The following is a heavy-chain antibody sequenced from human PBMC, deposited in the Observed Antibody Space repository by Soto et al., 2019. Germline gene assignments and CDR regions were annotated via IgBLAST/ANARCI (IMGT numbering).Heavy chain of an antibody. J-gene: IGHJ6*02. CDR3: ASRVRGEAYYYYRMDV. CDR1: GGTFSSYA. D-gene: IGHD3-10*02. V-gene: IGHV1-69*13. CDR2: IIPIFGTA. Sequence: SVKVSCKASGGTFSSYAISWVRQAPGQGLEWMGGIIPIFGTANYAQKFQGRVTITADESTSTAYMELSSLRSEDTAVYYCASRVRGEAYYYYRMDVWGQGTTVTVSS.